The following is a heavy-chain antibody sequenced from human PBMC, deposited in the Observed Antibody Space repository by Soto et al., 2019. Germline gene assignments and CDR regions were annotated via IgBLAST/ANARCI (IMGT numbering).Heavy chain of an antibody. J-gene: IGHJ6*02. Sequence: QVQLQQWGAEVLKPSETLSLTCVVNGGSFSGYYWSGIRQSPGKGLEWIGEINDSGITDSNPSLESRVTISVDMSKNQFSLNLKSVTAADSAVYHCARGRSSVPDRRGIGYYGLDVWGQGTTVTVSS. V-gene: IGHV4-34*01. CDR3: ARGRSSVPDRRGIGYYGLDV. CDR1: GGSFSGYY. CDR2: INDSGIT. D-gene: IGHD6-6*01.